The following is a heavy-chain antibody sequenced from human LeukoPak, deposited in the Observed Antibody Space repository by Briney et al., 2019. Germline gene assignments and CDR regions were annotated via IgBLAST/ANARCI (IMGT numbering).Heavy chain of an antibody. Sequence: PGGSLRLSCAASGFTFSSYAMSWVRQAPGKGLEWVSAISGSGGSTYYADSVKGRFTISRDNSKNTLYLQMNGLRAEDTAVYYCAKDAARVDYYYYGMDVWGQGTTVTVSS. V-gene: IGHV3-23*01. D-gene: IGHD6-13*01. CDR3: AKDAARVDYYYYGMDV. CDR2: ISGSGGST. CDR1: GFTFSSYA. J-gene: IGHJ6*02.